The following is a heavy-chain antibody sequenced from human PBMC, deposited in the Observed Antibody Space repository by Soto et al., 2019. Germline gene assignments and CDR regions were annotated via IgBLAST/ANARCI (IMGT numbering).Heavy chain of an antibody. D-gene: IGHD6-6*01. V-gene: IGHV3-21*01. CDR2: ISSSSSYI. J-gene: IGHJ6*03. Sequence: GGSLRLSCAASGFTFNSYSMNWVRQAPGKGLEWVSSISSSSSYIYYADSVKGRFTISRDNAKNSLYLQMNSLRAEDTAVYYCARVPYSSSLFLVSNYYMDVWGKGTTVTVSS. CDR1: GFTFNSYS. CDR3: ARVPYSSSLFLVSNYYMDV.